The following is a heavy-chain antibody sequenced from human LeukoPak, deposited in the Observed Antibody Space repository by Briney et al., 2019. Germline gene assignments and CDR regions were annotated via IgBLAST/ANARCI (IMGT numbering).Heavy chain of an antibody. CDR3: TTDRGITGTTDLDD. CDR2: IRSNSVGGTK. D-gene: IGHD1-14*01. J-gene: IGHJ4*02. V-gene: IGHV3-15*01. Sequence: GGSLRLFCAASGFTFSNAWLSWVRQAPGKGLEWLARIRSNSVGGTKDYAAPVKGRFIISRDDSRNTVYLQMNSLKTEDTAVYYCTTDRGITGTTDLDDWGQGTLVTVSS. CDR1: GFTFSNAW.